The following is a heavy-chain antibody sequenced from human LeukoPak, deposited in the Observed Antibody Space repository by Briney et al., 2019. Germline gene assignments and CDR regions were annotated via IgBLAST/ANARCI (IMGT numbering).Heavy chain of an antibody. CDR1: GFTFSSYG. Sequence: AGGSLRLSCAASGFTFSSYGMHWVRQAPGKGLEWVAFIRYDGSNKYYADSVKGRFTISRDNSKNTLYLQMNSLRAEDTAVYYCAKDGQRSLSRYFDYWGQGTLVTVSS. V-gene: IGHV3-30*02. J-gene: IGHJ4*02. CDR2: IRYDGSNK. CDR3: AKDGQRSLSRYFDY. D-gene: IGHD6-6*01.